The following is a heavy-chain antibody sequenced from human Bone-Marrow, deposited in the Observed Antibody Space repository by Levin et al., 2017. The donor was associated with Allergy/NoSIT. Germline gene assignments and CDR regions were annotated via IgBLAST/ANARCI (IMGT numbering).Heavy chain of an antibody. CDR2: YYHTGTA. J-gene: IGHJ4*02. Sequence: SQTLSLTCTVSGTSIFSYYWSWIRRTPGKGLEWIGNYYHTGTASYNPSLESRVTITADTSKRQLSLNLTSVTAADTAVYYCARAPRKAWLQPWGPGTQVTVSS. D-gene: IGHD5-24*01. CDR3: ARAPRKAWLQP. V-gene: IGHV4-59*01. CDR1: GTSIFSYY.